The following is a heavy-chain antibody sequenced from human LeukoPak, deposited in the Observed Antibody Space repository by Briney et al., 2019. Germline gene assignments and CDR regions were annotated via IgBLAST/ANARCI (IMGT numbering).Heavy chain of an antibody. CDR1: GGSFSGYY. CDR2: INHSGST. Sequence: PSETLPLTCAVYGGSFSGYYWSWIRQPPGKGLEWIGEINHSGSTNYNPSLKSRVTISVDTSKNQFSLKLSSVTAADTAVYYCARTRVWYYDSSGYYPYYYYYYGMDVWGQGTTVTVSS. J-gene: IGHJ6*02. CDR3: ARTRVWYYDSSGYYPYYYYYYGMDV. V-gene: IGHV4-34*01. D-gene: IGHD3-22*01.